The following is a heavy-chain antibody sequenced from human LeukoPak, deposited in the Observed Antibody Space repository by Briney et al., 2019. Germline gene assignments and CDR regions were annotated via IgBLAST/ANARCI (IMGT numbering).Heavy chain of an antibody. CDR2: ISSSSSYI. CDR3: ARGRGVDSDIVVVVAAYDY. D-gene: IGHD2-15*01. Sequence: GGSLRLSCAASGFTFSNAWMSWVRQAPGKGLEWVSSISSSSSYIYYADSVKGRFTISRDNAKNSLYLQMNSLRAEDTAVYYCARGRGVDSDIVVVVAAYDYWGQGTLVTVSS. V-gene: IGHV3-21*01. J-gene: IGHJ4*02. CDR1: GFTFSNAW.